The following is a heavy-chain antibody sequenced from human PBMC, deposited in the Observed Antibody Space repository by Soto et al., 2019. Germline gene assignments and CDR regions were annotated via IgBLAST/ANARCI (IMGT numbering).Heavy chain of an antibody. D-gene: IGHD2-15*01. CDR1: GFTFSSYG. J-gene: IGHJ4*02. Sequence: QVQLVESGGGVVQPGRSLRLSCAASGFTFSSYGMHWVRQAPGKGLEWVAVISYDGSNKYYADSVKGRFTISRDNSKNTMYLQMNSLRAEDMAVYYCAKEGAGGSGFDYWGQGTLVTVSS. CDR3: AKEGAGGSGFDY. CDR2: ISYDGSNK. V-gene: IGHV3-30*18.